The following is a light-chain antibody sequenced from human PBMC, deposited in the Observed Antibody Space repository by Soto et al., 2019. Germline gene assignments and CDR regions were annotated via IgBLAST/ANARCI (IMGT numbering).Light chain of an antibody. CDR3: QLWDSSSDHQNV. CDR2: YDS. V-gene: IGLV3-21*04. J-gene: IGLJ1*01. Sequence: SSELTQPPSVSVAPGKTATITCGGNNCGSKSVHWYQQKPGQAPVLVIYYDSDRPSGIPERFSGSNSGNTATLTITRVEAGDEADYYCQLWDSSSDHQNVFGTGTKLTVL. CDR1: NCGSKS.